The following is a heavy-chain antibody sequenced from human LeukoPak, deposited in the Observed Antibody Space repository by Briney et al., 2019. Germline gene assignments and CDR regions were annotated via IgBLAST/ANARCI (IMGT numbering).Heavy chain of an antibody. J-gene: IGHJ6*03. CDR1: GFTFSSYS. D-gene: IGHD2-21*01. CDR2: ISSSSSYI. CDR3: AREGPVTGVVVPHMDV. Sequence: GGSLRLSCSASGFTFSSYSMNWVRQAPGKGLEWVSSISSSSSYIYYADSVKGRFTISRDNAKNSLYLQMNSLRAEDTAVYYCAREGPVTGVVVPHMDVWGKGTTVTVSS. V-gene: IGHV3-21*01.